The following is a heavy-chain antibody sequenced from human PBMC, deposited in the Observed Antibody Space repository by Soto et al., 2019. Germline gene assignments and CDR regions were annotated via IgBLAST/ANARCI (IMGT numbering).Heavy chain of an antibody. J-gene: IGHJ4*02. CDR2: IYHSGST. CDR3: ARGMTTVTTFDY. V-gene: IGHV4-30-2*01. Sequence: QLQLQESGSGLVKPSQTLSLTCAVSGGSISSGGYSCNWIRQPPGKALEWIGYIYHSGSTYYNPSPKRRVTIAVSRAKNQFPLKLSSVTAADTDVYYCARGMTTVTTFDYWGQGTLVTVSS. D-gene: IGHD4-17*01. CDR1: GGSISSGGYS.